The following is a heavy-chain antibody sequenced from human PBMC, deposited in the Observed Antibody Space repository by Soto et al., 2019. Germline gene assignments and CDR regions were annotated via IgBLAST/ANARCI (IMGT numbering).Heavy chain of an antibody. J-gene: IGHJ4*02. CDR1: GFTFSSYA. D-gene: IGHD3-9*01. CDR3: AKDSGRRYFDWLCDY. V-gene: IGHV3-23*01. Sequence: EVQLLESGGGLVQPGGSLRLSCAASGFTFSSYAMSWVRQAPGKELEWVAAMSGSGGSRYYADSVKGWFTISRDNSKNTLYLQMNSLRAEDTAVYYCAKDSGRRYFDWLCDYWGQGTLVTVSS. CDR2: MSGSGGSR.